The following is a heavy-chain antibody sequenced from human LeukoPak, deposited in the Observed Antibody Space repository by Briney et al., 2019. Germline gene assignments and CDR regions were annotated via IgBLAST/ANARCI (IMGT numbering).Heavy chain of an antibody. J-gene: IGHJ6*02. CDR2: IKEDGSER. Sequence: GGSLRLSCEGSAFIFSGHWMNWVRQTPGKGLEWVASIKEDGSERQYVDSVKGRFSISRDNTKGSLFLQLNSLRAEDTAVYYCAGDAHYYDSSGYYYYYGMDVWGQGTTVTVSS. CDR1: AFIFSGHW. CDR3: AGDAHYYDSSGYYYYYGMDV. V-gene: IGHV3-7*03. D-gene: IGHD3-22*01.